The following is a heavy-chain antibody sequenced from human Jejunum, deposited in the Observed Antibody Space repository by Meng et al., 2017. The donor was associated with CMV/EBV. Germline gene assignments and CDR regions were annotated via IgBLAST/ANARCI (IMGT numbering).Heavy chain of an antibody. D-gene: IGHD3-10*01. CDR1: EFICNNYG. V-gene: IGHV3-30*02. J-gene: IGHJ4*02. CDR3: VGHQGGPRDGVRLV. Sequence: SEFICNNYGMHWLRQAPGKGMEWLSFIDIDGTQRHNADIVWGRFIVSKDKSKNTVFLEMNSLRVEDTAVYYCVGHQGGPRDGVRLVWGQGTQVTVSS. CDR2: IDIDGTQR.